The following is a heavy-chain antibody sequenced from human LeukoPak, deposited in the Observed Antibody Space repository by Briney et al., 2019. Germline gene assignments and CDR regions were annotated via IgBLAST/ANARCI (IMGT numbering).Heavy chain of an antibody. D-gene: IGHD3-10*01. CDR1: GGSISSYY. CDR3: ARTYYYGSGSYYSPRSNWFDP. Sequence: SETLSLTCTVSGGSISSYYWSWIRQPPGKGLEWIGYIYYSGSTNYNPSLKSRVTISVDTSKNQFSLKLSSVTAADTAVYYCARTYYYGSGSYYSPRSNWFDPWGQGTLVTVSS. CDR2: IYYSGST. V-gene: IGHV4-59*12. J-gene: IGHJ5*02.